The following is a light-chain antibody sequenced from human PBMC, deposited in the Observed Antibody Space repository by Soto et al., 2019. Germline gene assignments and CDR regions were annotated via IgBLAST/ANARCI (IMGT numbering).Light chain of an antibody. V-gene: IGKV1-5*03. CDR1: QSISGW. J-gene: IGKJ2*01. Sequence: DIPMTQSPSTLSASVGDRVTITCRASQSISGWLAWYQQKPGKAPKLLIYQASSLDTGVPSRFSGSASGTDFTLTISSLQPDDFATYFCQQYKSYPYTFGQETKVEIK. CDR2: QAS. CDR3: QQYKSYPYT.